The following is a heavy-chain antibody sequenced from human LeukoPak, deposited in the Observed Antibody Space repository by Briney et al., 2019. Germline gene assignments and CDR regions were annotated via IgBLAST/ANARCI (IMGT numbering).Heavy chain of an antibody. Sequence: SQTLSLTCTVSGGSISSGGYYWSWIRQHPGKGLEWIGYSYYSGCTYYNPSLKSRVTIQVGTSKNQSSLKLSSVTAADTAVYYCARDSYGDYSGVFDPWGQGTLVTVSS. CDR3: ARDSYGDYSGVFDP. V-gene: IGHV4-31*03. J-gene: IGHJ5*02. CDR2: SYYSGCT. D-gene: IGHD4-17*01. CDR1: GGSISSGGYY.